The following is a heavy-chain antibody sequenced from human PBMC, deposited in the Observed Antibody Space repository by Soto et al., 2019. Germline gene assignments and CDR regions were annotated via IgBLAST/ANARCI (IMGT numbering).Heavy chain of an antibody. V-gene: IGHV1-3*01. CDR3: VRGPSHGAFDI. CDR2: IDGDDNI. J-gene: IGHJ3*02. Sequence: ASVKVSCKASGYTFATSSMHWVRQAPGQRLEWMAWIDGDDNIKYSQKFQGRLTITRDTSASKAYMELSSLGSEDTAVYYCVRGPSHGAFDIWGQGTLVTVSS. CDR1: GYTFATSS.